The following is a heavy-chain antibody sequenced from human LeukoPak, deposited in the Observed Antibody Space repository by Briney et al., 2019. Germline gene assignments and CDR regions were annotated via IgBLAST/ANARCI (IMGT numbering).Heavy chain of an antibody. CDR3: ARGRGRTTGGDDFDY. D-gene: IGHD2-21*02. Sequence: GASVKVSCKASGGTFSSYAISWVRQAPGQGLEWMGGIFPIFGTANYAQKFQGRVTITADKSTSTAYMELSSLRSEDTAVYYCARGRGRTTGGDDFDYWGQGTLVTVSS. CDR1: GGTFSSYA. CDR2: IFPIFGTA. V-gene: IGHV1-69*06. J-gene: IGHJ4*02.